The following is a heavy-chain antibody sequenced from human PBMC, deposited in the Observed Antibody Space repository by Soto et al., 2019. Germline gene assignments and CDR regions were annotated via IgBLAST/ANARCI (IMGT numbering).Heavy chain of an antibody. CDR1: GFSLSTSGVG. J-gene: IGHJ4*02. CDR2: IYWDDDK. Sequence: QITLKESGPPLVKPTQTLTLTCTFSGFSLSTSGVGVGWIRQPPGKALEWLALIYWDDDKRYSPSLKSRLTITKDTSKNQVVLTMTNMNPVDTATYYCALSSSWYVADYWGQGTLVTVSS. CDR3: ALSSSWYVADY. D-gene: IGHD6-13*01. V-gene: IGHV2-5*02.